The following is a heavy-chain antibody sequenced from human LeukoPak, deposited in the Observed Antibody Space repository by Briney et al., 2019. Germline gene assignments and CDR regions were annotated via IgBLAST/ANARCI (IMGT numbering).Heavy chain of an antibody. CDR2: INHSGST. V-gene: IGHV4-34*01. J-gene: IGHJ6*03. D-gene: IGHD7-27*01. CDR3: ARSLQVNKLGYYYYYYYMDV. CDR1: GGSFSGYY. Sequence: SETLSLTCAVYGGSFSGYYWSWIRQPPGKGLEWIGEINHSGSTNYNPSLKSRVTISVDTSKNQFSLKLSSVTAADTAVYYCARSLQVNKLGYYYYYYYMDVWGKGTTVTISS.